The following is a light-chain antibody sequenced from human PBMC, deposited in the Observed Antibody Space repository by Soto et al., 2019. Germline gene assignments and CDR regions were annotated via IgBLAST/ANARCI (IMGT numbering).Light chain of an antibody. V-gene: IGLV2-11*01. CDR1: SSDVGVYNY. J-gene: IGLJ1*01. CDR3: CSYAGSYTFV. Sequence: QCALNQPRSVSGSPGQSVTISCTGTSSDVGVYNYVSWYQQYPGKAPKIMIYDVSKRPSGVPDRFSGSKSDNTASLTISGLQAEDEADYYCCSYAGSYTFVFGIGTKVTVL. CDR2: DVS.